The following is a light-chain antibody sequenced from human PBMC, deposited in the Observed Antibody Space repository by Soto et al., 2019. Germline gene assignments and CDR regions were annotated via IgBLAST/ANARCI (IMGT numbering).Light chain of an antibody. CDR2: WAS. V-gene: IGKV4-1*01. J-gene: IGKJ2*01. CDR1: QSVLHSSNNKNY. Sequence: DIVMTQSPDSLAVSLGERATINCKSSQSVLHSSNNKNYLAWYQQKPGQPPKLLIYWASIRESGVPDRFSGSGSGTDFTLTISSLQAEDVAVYYCQQCYSIPYTFGQGTKLEIK. CDR3: QQCYSIPYT.